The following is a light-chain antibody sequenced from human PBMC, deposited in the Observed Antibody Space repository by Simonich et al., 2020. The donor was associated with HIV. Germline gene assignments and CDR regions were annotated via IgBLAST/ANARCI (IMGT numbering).Light chain of an antibody. V-gene: IGLV6-57*01. CDR3: QSYDISSWV. CDR2: EDN. Sequence: NFMLPQPPSVSESPGKTVTISCTRSSGSIASNSVQWYQQRPGSSPTTVIYEDNQRPSGVPNRFSGAIDSSSNSASLTISGLKTEDEADYYCQSYDISSWVFGGGTKLTVL. J-gene: IGLJ3*02. CDR1: SGSIASNS.